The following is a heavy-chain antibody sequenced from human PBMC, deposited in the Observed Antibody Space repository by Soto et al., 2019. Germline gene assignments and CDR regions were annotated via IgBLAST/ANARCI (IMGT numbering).Heavy chain of an antibody. Sequence: PGGSLRLSCAASGLTFSSYAMHWARQAPGKGLEYVSAISSNGGSTYYANSVKGRFTISRDNSKNTLYLQMGSLRAEDMAVYYCARDSGLTSTEFDYWGQGTLVTVSS. CDR2: ISSNGGST. V-gene: IGHV3-64*01. D-gene: IGHD3-10*01. J-gene: IGHJ4*02. CDR3: ARDSGLTSTEFDY. CDR1: GLTFSSYA.